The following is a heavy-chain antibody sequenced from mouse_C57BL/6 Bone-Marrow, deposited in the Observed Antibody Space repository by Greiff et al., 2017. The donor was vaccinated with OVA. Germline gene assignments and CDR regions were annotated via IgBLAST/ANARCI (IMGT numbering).Heavy chain of an antibody. Sequence: VKVVESGAELVKPGASVKISCKASGYAFSSYWMNWVKQRPGKGLEWIGQIYPGDGDTNYNGKFKGKATLTADKSSSTAYMQLSSLTSEDSAVYFGARSSLITTTFDYWGQGTTLTVAS. J-gene: IGHJ2*01. V-gene: IGHV1-80*01. D-gene: IGHD1-1*01. CDR1: GYAFSSYW. CDR2: IYPGDGDT. CDR3: ARSSLITTTFDY.